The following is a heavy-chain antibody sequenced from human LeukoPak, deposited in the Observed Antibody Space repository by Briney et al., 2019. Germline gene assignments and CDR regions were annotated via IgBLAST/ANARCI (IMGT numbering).Heavy chain of an antibody. CDR3: ARTYDYGDYSPGGY. V-gene: IGHV1-18*01. CDR2: ISAYNGNT. D-gene: IGHD4-17*01. Sequence: ASVKVSCKASGYTFTSYGISWVRQAPGQGLEWMGWISAYNGNTNYAQKLQGRVTMTTDTSTSTAYMELRSLRSDDTAVYYCARTYDYGDYSPGGYWRQGTLVTVSS. CDR1: GYTFTSYG. J-gene: IGHJ4*02.